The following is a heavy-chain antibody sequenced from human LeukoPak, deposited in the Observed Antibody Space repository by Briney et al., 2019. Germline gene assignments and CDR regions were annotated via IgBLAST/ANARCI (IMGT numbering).Heavy chain of an antibody. CDR3: VRNLGGRSGH. J-gene: IGHJ4*02. V-gene: IGHV3-74*01. D-gene: IGHD1-26*01. CDR2: INEDGSTT. CDR1: GFTFSSNW. Sequence: GGSLRLSCAASGFTFSSNWMHWVRQAPGKGLVWVSRINEDGSTTNYADSVKDRSTIFRDNAKNTLYLQMNSLRAEDTAVYYCVRNLGGRSGHWGQGTLVTVSS.